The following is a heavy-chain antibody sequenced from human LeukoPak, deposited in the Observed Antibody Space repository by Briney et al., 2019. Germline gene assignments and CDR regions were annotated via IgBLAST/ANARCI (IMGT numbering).Heavy chain of an antibody. CDR3: AKDGTYASGSYYSVLDY. J-gene: IGHJ4*02. Sequence: PGGSLRLSCAASGFTLSTYGMHWVRQAPGKGLEWVAFIRYDGSNKYYADSVKGRFTISRDNSKNTLYVQMNSLRAEDTAVYYCAKDGTYASGSYYSVLDYWGQGTLVTVSS. D-gene: IGHD3-10*01. V-gene: IGHV3-30*02. CDR2: IRYDGSNK. CDR1: GFTLSTYG.